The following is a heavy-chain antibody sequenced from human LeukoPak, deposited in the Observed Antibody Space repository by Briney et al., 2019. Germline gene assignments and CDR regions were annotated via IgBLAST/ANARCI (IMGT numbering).Heavy chain of an antibody. V-gene: IGHV4-59*01. CDR2: IYYSGST. CDR1: GGSISSYY. Sequence: PSETLSLTCTVSGGSISSYYWSWIRQPPGKGLEWIGYIYYSGSTNYNPSLKSRVTISVDTSKNQFSLKLSSVTAADTAVYYCARDWVGSSSWYHWFDPWGQGTLVTVSS. D-gene: IGHD6-13*01. CDR3: ARDWVGSSSWYHWFDP. J-gene: IGHJ5*02.